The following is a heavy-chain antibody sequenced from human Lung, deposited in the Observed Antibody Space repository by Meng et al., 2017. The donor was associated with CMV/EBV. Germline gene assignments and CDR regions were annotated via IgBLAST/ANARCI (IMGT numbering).Heavy chain of an antibody. J-gene: IGHJ3*02. V-gene: IGHV1-69*13. D-gene: IGHD2-15*01. Sequence: XVXVSXXASGVTFTGYAVGWVRQAPGQGLEWMGGIIPILGTVNYAQNFQDRVTITADESTVTAYMELSSLRSEDTAVYYCARGTAIVQYISSGLDIWGQGTXVTVSS. CDR2: IIPILGTV. CDR3: ARGTAIVQYISSGLDI. CDR1: GVTFTGYA.